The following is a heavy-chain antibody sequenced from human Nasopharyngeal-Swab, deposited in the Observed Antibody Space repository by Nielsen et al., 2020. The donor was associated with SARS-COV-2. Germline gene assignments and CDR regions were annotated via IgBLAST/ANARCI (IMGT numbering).Heavy chain of an antibody. CDR2: MNPNSGNT. V-gene: IGHV1-8*01. Sequence: VRQMPGKGLEWMGWMNPNSGNTGYAQKFQGRVTMTRNTSISTAYMELSSLRSEDTAVYYCARGRYYDSSGYYRLPFDIWGQGTMVTVSS. D-gene: IGHD3-22*01. J-gene: IGHJ3*02. CDR3: ARGRYYDSSGYYRLPFDI.